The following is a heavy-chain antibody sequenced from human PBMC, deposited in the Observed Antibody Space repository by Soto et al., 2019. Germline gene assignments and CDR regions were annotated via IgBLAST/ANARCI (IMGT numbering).Heavy chain of an antibody. D-gene: IGHD5-18*01. CDR3: ARDLTKGIQTFDP. J-gene: IGHJ5*02. Sequence: SVKVSCKASGGTFSSYAISWVRQAPGQGLEWMGGIIPIFGTANYAQKFQGRVTITADESTSTAYMELSSLRSEDTAVYYCARDLTKGIQTFDPWGQGTLVTVSS. V-gene: IGHV1-69*13. CDR2: IIPIFGTA. CDR1: GGTFSSYA.